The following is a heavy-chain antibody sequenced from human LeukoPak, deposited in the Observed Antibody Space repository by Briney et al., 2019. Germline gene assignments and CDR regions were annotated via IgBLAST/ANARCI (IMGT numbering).Heavy chain of an antibody. J-gene: IGHJ4*02. CDR2: IYVGDSDT. V-gene: IGHV5-51*01. CDR3: ATIGESMDPWAN. Sequence: GESLKISCKGSPYGFTSSWVAWVRQRPGKGLEWMGIIYVGDSDTRYSPSFEGHVTISADKSNNTAYLQWSSLKGTDSGTYYCATIGESMDPWANWGQGTLVTVSS. CDR1: PYGFTSSW. D-gene: IGHD3-3*01.